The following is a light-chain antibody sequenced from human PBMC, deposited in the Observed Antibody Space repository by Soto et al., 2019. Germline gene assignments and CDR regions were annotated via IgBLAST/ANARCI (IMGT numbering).Light chain of an antibody. J-gene: IGKJ4*01. CDR1: QGISSY. CDR3: QQLNSYHPLT. Sequence: IQLTHSPPSLSASVGDRVTITCGASQGISSYLAWYQQKPGKAPKLLIYAASTLQSGVPSRFSGSGSGTDFTLIISSLQPEDFATYYCQQLNSYHPLTFGGGTKVDIK. CDR2: AAS. V-gene: IGKV1-9*01.